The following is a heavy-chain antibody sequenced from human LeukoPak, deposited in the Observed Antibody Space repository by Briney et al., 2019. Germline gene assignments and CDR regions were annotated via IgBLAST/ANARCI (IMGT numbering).Heavy chain of an antibody. D-gene: IGHD2-2*01. CDR3: GANPAVVPAAMPGIPYYYYGMDV. CDR2: IYYTGST. Sequence: SETLSLTCIVSGGSISSSSSYWDWIRQPPGKGLEWIGSIYYTGSTYYNPSLKSRVTISVDTSKNQFSLKLSSVTAADTAVYYCGANPAVVPAAMPGIPYYYYGMDVWGQGTTVTVSS. CDR1: GGSISSSSSY. V-gene: IGHV4-39*01. J-gene: IGHJ6*02.